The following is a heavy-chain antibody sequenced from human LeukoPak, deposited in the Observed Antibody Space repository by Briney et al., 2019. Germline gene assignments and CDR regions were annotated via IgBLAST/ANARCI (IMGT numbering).Heavy chain of an antibody. J-gene: IGHJ4*02. CDR2: VSGYNGNT. V-gene: IGHV1-18*01. CDR3: ARTNWGSWPGY. CDR1: GYTFTSYG. Sequence: ASVKVSCKASGYTFTSYGISWVRQAPGQGLEWMGWVSGYNGNTNYAQKLQGRVAMTTDTSTSTVYMELRSLRSDDTAVYYCARTNWGSWPGYWGQGTLVTVSS. D-gene: IGHD7-27*01.